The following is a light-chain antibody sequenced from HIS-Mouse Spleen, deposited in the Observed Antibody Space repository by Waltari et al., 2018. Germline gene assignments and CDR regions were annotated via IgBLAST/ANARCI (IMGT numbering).Light chain of an antibody. CDR1: NSGSKS. CDR2: DDS. Sequence: SYVLTQPPSVSVAPGQTARITCGGNNSGSKSVHWYQQKPGQAPVLVVYDDSDRPSGIPARFSGSNSGNTATLTISRVEAGDEADYYCQVWDSSSDRVVFGGGTKLTVL. J-gene: IGLJ2*01. CDR3: QVWDSSSDRVV. V-gene: IGLV3-21*02.